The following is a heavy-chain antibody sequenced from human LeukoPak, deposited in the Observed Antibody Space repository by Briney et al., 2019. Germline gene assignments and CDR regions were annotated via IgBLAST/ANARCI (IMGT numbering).Heavy chain of an antibody. D-gene: IGHD5-18*01. CDR3: AKERAAMGTDAFDI. V-gene: IGHV3-74*01. Sequence: GGSLRLSCAASGFTFSSYSMNWVRQAPGKGLVWVSRINSDGSSKIYADSVRGRFTLSRDSPKNTLYLQMNSLRAEDTAVYYCAKERAAMGTDAFDIWGQGTMVTVSS. CDR1: GFTFSSYS. J-gene: IGHJ3*02. CDR2: INSDGSSK.